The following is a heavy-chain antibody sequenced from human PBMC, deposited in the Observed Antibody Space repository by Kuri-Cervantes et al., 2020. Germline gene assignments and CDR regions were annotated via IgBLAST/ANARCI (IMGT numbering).Heavy chain of an antibody. D-gene: IGHD3-9*01. CDR2: IYHSGST. V-gene: IGHV4-30-2*01. CDR3: ARGGRIRYALTYYYGMDV. Sequence: SETLSLTCAVSGGSISSGGYSWSWIRQPPGKGLEWIGYIYHSGSTYYNPSLKSRVTISVDTSKNQFSLKLSCVTAADTAVYYCARGGRIRYALTYYYGMDVWGQGTTVTVSS. CDR1: GGSISSGGYS. J-gene: IGHJ6*02.